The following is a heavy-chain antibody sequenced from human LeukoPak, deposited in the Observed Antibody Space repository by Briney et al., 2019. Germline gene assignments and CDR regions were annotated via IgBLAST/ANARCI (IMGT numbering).Heavy chain of an antibody. CDR1: GFTFSSYA. CDR3: ARDNGDYVSYYYYGMDV. Sequence: GGSLRLSCTASGFTFSSYAMNWVRQAPGKGLEWVSYISSSSSTIYYADSVKGRFTISRDNAKNSLYLQMNSLRDEDTAVYYCARDNGDYVSYYYYGMDVWGQGTTVTVSS. CDR2: ISSSSSTI. J-gene: IGHJ6*02. V-gene: IGHV3-48*02. D-gene: IGHD4-17*01.